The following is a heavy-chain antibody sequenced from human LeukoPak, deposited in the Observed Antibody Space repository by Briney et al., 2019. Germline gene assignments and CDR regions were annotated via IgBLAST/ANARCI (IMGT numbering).Heavy chain of an antibody. CDR2: MSSNSGDT. CDR3: ARGPPNWGYDY. J-gene: IGHJ4*02. Sequence: ASVKVSCKASGYTFASYDFNWVRQATGQRPEWMGWMSSNSGDTGYAQKFQDRVTMTRNTSISTAYMELSSLRSDDTAVYYCARGPPNWGYDYWGPGTLVTVSS. V-gene: IGHV1-8*01. CDR1: GYTFASYD. D-gene: IGHD7-27*01.